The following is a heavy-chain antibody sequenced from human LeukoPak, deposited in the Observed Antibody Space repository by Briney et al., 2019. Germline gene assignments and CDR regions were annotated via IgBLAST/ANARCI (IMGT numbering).Heavy chain of an antibody. CDR2: INPNSGGT. V-gene: IGHV1-2*02. Sequence: ASVKVSCKASGYTFTGYYMYWVRQAPGQGLEWMGWINPNSGGTNYAQKFQGRVTMTRDTSISTAYMELSRLRSDDTAVYYCARTRDPWIQLWLDYWGQGTLVTVSS. CDR3: ARTRDPWIQLWLDY. D-gene: IGHD5-18*01. J-gene: IGHJ4*02. CDR1: GYTFTGYY.